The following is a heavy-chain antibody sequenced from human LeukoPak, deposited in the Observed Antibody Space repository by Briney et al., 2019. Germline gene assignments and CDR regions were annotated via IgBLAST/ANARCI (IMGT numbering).Heavy chain of an antibody. Sequence: PGGSLRLSCAASGFTFSSYWMSWVRQAPGKGLEWVANIKQDGSEKYYVDSVKGRFTISRDNAKNSLYLQMNSLRAEDTAVYYCARGLGIAVAGDSDYWGQGTLVTVSS. CDR2: IKQDGSEK. CDR1: GFTFSSYW. J-gene: IGHJ4*02. V-gene: IGHV3-7*03. CDR3: ARGLGIAVAGDSDY. D-gene: IGHD6-19*01.